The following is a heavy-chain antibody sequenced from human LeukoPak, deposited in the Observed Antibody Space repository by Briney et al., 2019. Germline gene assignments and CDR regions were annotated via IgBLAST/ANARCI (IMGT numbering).Heavy chain of an antibody. CDR3: ARGALGYCSSTSCYTGWFDP. J-gene: IGHJ5*02. Sequence: ASVKVSCKASGYTFNGYYIHWVRQAPGQGLEWMGWINPNSGGTNYAQKFQGRVTMTRDTSISTASMELSRLRSDDTAVYYCARGALGYCSSTSCYTGWFDPWGQGTLVTVSS. CDR1: GYTFNGYY. D-gene: IGHD2-2*02. V-gene: IGHV1-2*02. CDR2: INPNSGGT.